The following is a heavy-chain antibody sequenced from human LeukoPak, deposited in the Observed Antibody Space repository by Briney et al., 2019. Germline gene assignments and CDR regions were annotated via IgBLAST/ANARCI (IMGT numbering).Heavy chain of an antibody. D-gene: IGHD4-17*01. CDR3: ATAKDYGDTPGY. CDR2: IYPGDSDT. CDR1: GYSFTNYW. Sequence: GESLKISGKASGYSFTNYWIGWVRQMPGNRLEWMGIIYPGDSDTRYSPSFQGQVTISADKSITTAYLQWSSLKASDTAMYYSATAKDYGDTPGYWGQGTLVTVSS. J-gene: IGHJ4*02. V-gene: IGHV5-51*01.